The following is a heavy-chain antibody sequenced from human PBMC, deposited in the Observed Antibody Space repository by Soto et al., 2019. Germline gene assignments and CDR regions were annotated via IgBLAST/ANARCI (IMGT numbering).Heavy chain of an antibody. J-gene: IGHJ4*02. V-gene: IGHV1-69*01. CDR3: AITSYYDILTGQGQFDY. CDR2: IIPIFGTA. CDR1: GGTFSSYA. Sequence: QVQLVQSGAEVKKPGSSVKVSCKASGGTFSSYAISWVRQAPGQGLEWMGGIIPIFGTAIYAQKFQGRVTITADESTSTAYMELSSLRSEDTAVYYCAITSYYDILTGQGQFDYWGQGTLVTVSS. D-gene: IGHD3-9*01.